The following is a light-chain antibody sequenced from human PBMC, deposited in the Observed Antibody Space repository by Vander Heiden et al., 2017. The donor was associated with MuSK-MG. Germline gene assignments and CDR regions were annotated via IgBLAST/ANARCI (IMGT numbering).Light chain of an antibody. V-gene: IGLV2-11*01. CDR2: DVS. J-gene: IGLJ2*01. Sequence: QSALTQPRPVSGSPGQSVTISCTGTSSDVGGYKYVSWYQHHPGKAPKLMIYDVSKRPSGVPDRFSGSKSGNTASLTISGLQADDEADYYCCSYAGSYTFMVFGGGTKLTVL. CDR3: CSYAGSYTFMV. CDR1: SSDVGGYKY.